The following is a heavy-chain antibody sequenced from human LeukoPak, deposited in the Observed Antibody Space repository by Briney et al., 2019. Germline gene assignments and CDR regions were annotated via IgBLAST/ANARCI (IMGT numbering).Heavy chain of an antibody. D-gene: IGHD4-23*01. CDR1: GYTFTSYD. CDR3: ARAGRSMGVVSLDGY. V-gene: IGHV1-8*01. Sequence: GASVKVSCKASGYTFTSYDINWVRQATGQGLEWMGWMNPNSGNTGYAQKFQGRVTMTRNTSISTAYMELSSLRSEDTAVYYCARAGRSMGVVSLDGYWGQETLVTVSS. J-gene: IGHJ4*02. CDR2: MNPNSGNT.